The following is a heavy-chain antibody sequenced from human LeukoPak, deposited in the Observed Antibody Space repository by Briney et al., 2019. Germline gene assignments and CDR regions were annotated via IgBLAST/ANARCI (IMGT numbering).Heavy chain of an antibody. CDR3: ARAPGGAPPYYYGSGSDAFDI. V-gene: IGHV4-31*03. J-gene: IGHJ3*02. CDR1: GGSISSGGYY. CDR2: IYYSGST. Sequence: KASQTLSLTCTVSGGSISSGGYYWSWIRQHPGKGLEWIGYIYYSGSTYYNPSLKSRVTISVDTSKNQFSLKLSSVTAADTAVYYCARAPGGAPPYYYGSGSDAFDIWGQGTMVTVSS. D-gene: IGHD3-10*01.